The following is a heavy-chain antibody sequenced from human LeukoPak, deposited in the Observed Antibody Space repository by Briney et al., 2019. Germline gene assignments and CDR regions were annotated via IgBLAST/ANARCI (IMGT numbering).Heavy chain of an antibody. V-gene: IGHV4-34*01. CDR1: GGPFTTYY. Sequence: SETLSLTCAVYGGPFTTYYWSWIRQPPGKWLEWIGDIYHTGITDYNPSLRSRVTISVDTSKNQFSLKLSSVTAADTAIYYCARAVIVVAAATQRNWFDPWGQGTLVTVSS. CDR3: ARAVIVVAAATQRNWFDP. CDR2: IYHTGIT. D-gene: IGHD2-15*01. J-gene: IGHJ5*02.